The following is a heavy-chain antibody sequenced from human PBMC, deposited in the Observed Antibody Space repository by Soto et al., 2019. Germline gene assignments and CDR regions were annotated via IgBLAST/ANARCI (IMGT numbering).Heavy chain of an antibody. CDR1: GFTFSSYS. CDR3: ARDSALDY. CDR2: ISSSSKT. J-gene: IGHJ4*02. V-gene: IGHV3-21*01. Sequence: TGGSLRLSCAASGFTFSSYSMNWVRQAPGKGLEWVSSISSSSKTYYADSVKGRFTISRDNAKNSLYLQMNSLRAEDTAVYYCARDSALDYWGQGTLVTVSS.